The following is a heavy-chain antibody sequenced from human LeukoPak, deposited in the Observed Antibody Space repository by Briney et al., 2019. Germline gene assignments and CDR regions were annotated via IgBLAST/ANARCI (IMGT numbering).Heavy chain of an antibody. CDR2: IWSDGTNR. D-gene: IGHD4-11*01. Sequence: GGSLRLSCAASGFIFSHYALHWVRQAPGKGLEWVAVIWSDGTNRYYGDSVKGRFSISRDDSQKRVFLQMNNLRADDTAVYYCARDAQGGFDYSNSLQYWGQGALVTVSS. CDR1: GFIFSHYA. V-gene: IGHV3-33*01. J-gene: IGHJ4*02. CDR3: ARDAQGGFDYSNSLQY.